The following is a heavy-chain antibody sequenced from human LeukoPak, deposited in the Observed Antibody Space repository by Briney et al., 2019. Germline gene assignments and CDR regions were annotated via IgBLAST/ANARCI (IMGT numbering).Heavy chain of an antibody. CDR1: GYTFTSYG. D-gene: IGHD3-22*01. Sequence: ASVKVSCKASGYTFTSYGISWVRQAPGQGLEWMGRIIPILGIANYAQKFQGRVTITADKSTSTAYMELSSLRSEDTAVYYCARVAYYYDSSGYQGGYFQHWGQGTLVTVSS. V-gene: IGHV1-69*04. CDR3: ARVAYYYDSSGYQGGYFQH. CDR2: IIPILGIA. J-gene: IGHJ1*01.